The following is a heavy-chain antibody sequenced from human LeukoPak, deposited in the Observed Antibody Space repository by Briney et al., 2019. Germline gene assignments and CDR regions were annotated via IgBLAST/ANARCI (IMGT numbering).Heavy chain of an antibody. CDR2: IYYSGNT. J-gene: IGHJ4*02. CDR3: ARGTMTTVTYYFDY. V-gene: IGHV4-39*01. Sequence: SETLSLTCTVSGDSISSSSYFWGWVRQTPGKGLEWIGCIYYSGNTYYDPSLKSRVTISVDTSKNQFSLKLSSVTAADTAVYYCARGTMTTVTYYFDYWGQGTLVTVSS. D-gene: IGHD4-17*01. CDR1: GDSISSSSYF.